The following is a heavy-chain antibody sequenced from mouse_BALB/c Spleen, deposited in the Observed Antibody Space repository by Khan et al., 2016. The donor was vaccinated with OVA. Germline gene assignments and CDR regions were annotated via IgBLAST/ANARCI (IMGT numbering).Heavy chain of an antibody. CDR3: ALIYHYGSGFDY. V-gene: IGHV1S135*01. D-gene: IGHD1-1*01. J-gene: IGHJ2*01. CDR2: IYPYTGGT. Sequence: QLQQSGPELVKPGASVKVSCKASGYSFTDYNMFWVKQSLGKTLEWIGYIYPYTGGTNYNQKFMGRATLTVDKSSSTAFMHLNSLTSGDSAVYYCALIYHYGSGFDYWGQGTTLTVSS. CDR1: GYSFTDYN.